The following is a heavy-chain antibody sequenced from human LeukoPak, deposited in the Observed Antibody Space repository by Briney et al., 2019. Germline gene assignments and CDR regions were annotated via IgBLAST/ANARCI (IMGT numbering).Heavy chain of an antibody. D-gene: IGHD3-9*01. CDR3: TRDLTISGPIGI. V-gene: IGHV1-2*06. CDR2: LDPNSGGT. Sequence: ASVKVSCKASGYTFTGYAMHWMRQAPGQGLEWVGRLDPNSGGTNYAQDFQGRVTITRDTSINTAYMELSRLRSDDTAKYYCTRDLTISGPIGIWGQGTLVTLSA. CDR1: GYTFTGYA. J-gene: IGHJ4*02.